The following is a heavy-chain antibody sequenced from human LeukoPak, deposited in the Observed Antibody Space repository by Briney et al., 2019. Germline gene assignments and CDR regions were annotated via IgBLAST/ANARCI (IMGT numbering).Heavy chain of an antibody. V-gene: IGHV4-59*01. D-gene: IGHD4-23*01. CDR1: GGSISSYY. CDR2: IYYSGST. J-gene: IGHJ4*02. Sequence: SETLSLTCTVSGGSISSYYWSWIRQPPGKGLEWIGYIYYSGSTNYNPSLKSRVTISVDTSKNQFSLKLSSVTAADTAVYYCARAPSGGRFDYWGQGTLVTVSS. CDR3: ARAPSGGRFDY.